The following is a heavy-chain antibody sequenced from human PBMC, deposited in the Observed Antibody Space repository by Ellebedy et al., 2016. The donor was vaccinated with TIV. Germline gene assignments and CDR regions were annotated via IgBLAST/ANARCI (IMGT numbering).Heavy chain of an antibody. CDR1: GFTFGSYW. J-gene: IGHJ5*02. Sequence: GGSLKISCEASGFTFGSYWMTWVRQAPGKGLEWVAKIRQEGDEIYYVESVKGRFTISRDNAKNSLFLQMNSLRVEDTAVYYCARRASYGDYAVQVNPWFDPWGQGTLVTVSS. V-gene: IGHV3-7*01. D-gene: IGHD4-17*01. CDR3: ARRASYGDYAVQVNPWFDP. CDR2: IRQEGDEI.